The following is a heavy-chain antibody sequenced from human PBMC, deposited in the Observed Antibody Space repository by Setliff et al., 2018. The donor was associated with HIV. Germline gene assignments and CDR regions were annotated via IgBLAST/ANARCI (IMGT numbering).Heavy chain of an antibody. D-gene: IGHD2-2*01. CDR2: IYPGDSDT. CDR1: GYSFTSYW. J-gene: IGHJ6*03. V-gene: IGHV5-51*01. CDR3: ARLAIWGGLPAAIPNYYYYMDV. Sequence: GESLKISCKGSGYSFTSYWIVWARQMPGKGLEWMGIIYPGDSDTRYSPSFQGQVTISVDKSINTAYLQWSSLKASDTAMYYCARLAIWGGLPAAIPNYYYYMDVWGKGTTVTVSS.